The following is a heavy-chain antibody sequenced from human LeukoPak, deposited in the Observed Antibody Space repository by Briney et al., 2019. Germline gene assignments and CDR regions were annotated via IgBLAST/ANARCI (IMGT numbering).Heavy chain of an antibody. CDR2: IYYSGST. Sequence: SETLSLTCTVSGGSISSYYWSWIRQPPGKGLEWIGYIYYSGSTNYNPSLKSRVTISVDTSKNQFSLKLSSVTAADTAVYYCARNGRLGYCSGGSCYSNWFDPWGQGTPVTVSS. D-gene: IGHD2-15*01. V-gene: IGHV4-59*01. CDR3: ARNGRLGYCSGGSCYSNWFDP. J-gene: IGHJ5*02. CDR1: GGSISSYY.